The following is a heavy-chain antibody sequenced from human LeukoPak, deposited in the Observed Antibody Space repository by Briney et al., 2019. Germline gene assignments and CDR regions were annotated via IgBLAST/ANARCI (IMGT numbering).Heavy chain of an antibody. CDR1: GFTVSSNY. D-gene: IGHD2/OR15-2a*01. CDR3: ARDNQAWGLSYGMDV. V-gene: IGHV3-66*01. J-gene: IGHJ6*02. CDR2: IYSGGST. Sequence: GGSLRLSCAASGFTVSSNYMSWVRQAPGKGLEWVSVIYSGGSTYYADSVKGRFTISRDNSKNTLYLQMNSLRAEDTAVYYCARDNQAWGLSYGMDVWGQGTTVTVSS.